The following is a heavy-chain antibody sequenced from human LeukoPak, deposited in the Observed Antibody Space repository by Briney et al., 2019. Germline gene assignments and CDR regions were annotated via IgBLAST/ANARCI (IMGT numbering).Heavy chain of an antibody. CDR2: ISAYNGNT. J-gene: IGHJ4*02. CDR3: ARDPFNYGGNDVYFDY. D-gene: IGHD4-23*01. CDR1: GYTFTSYG. Sequence: AXVKVSCKASGYTFTSYGISWVRQAPGQGLEWMGWISAYNGNTNYAQKLQGRVTMTTDTSTSTAYMELRSLRSDDTAVYYCARDPFNYGGNDVYFDYWGQGTLVTVSS. V-gene: IGHV1-18*01.